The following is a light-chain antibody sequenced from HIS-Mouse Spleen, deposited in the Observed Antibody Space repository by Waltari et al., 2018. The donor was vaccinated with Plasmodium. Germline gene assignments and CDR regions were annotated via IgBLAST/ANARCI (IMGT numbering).Light chain of an antibody. CDR3: CSYAGSYTWV. CDR2: DVS. CDR1: SSDVGGSNY. Sequence: QSALTQPRSVSGSPGQSVTISCTGTSSDVGGSNYVSLYQQPPGKPPKLMIYDVSKLPSGVPDRFSGSKSGNTASLTISGLQAEDEADYYCCSYAGSYTWVFGGGTKLTVL. V-gene: IGLV2-11*01. J-gene: IGLJ3*02.